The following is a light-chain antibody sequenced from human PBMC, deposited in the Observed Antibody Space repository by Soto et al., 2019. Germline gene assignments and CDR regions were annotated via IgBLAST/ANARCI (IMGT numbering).Light chain of an antibody. Sequence: QSVLPQTPSVSGTPGQTVTISCSGSSSNIGRNYVYWYQQLPGAAPKLLMYSHNIRPSGVPDRFSASTSGTSASLVISGLRSKDEADYHCATWDDDVSGVVFGGGTKVTVL. J-gene: IGLJ2*01. CDR1: SSNIGRNY. CDR3: ATWDDDVSGVV. V-gene: IGLV1-47*02. CDR2: SHN.